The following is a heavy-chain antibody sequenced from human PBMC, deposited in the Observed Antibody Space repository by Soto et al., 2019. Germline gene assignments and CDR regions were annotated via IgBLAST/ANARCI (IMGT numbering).Heavy chain of an antibody. CDR3: ARVLIAGVTTD. Sequence: QVQLQQWGAGLLKPSETLSLTCAVYGGSFSGYYWSWIRQPPGKGLECIGESNHVGNTNYNPSLKSRVTMSVDPSKNQFSLRLSSVTAADTAVYYCARVLIAGVTTDWGQGTLVLVSS. CDR1: GGSFSGYY. V-gene: IGHV4-34*01. CDR2: SNHVGNT. D-gene: IGHD5-18*01. J-gene: IGHJ4*02.